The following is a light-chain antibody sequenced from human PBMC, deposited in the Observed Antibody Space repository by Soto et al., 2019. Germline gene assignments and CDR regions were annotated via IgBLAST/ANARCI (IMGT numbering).Light chain of an antibody. CDR2: GND. J-gene: IGLJ2*01. Sequence: QSVLTQPPSASGTPGQRVTISCSGSSSNIGGNIVNWYQQLPGTAPKLLIFGNDQRPSWVPDRFSGSKSGTSASLAISGLQSEDEANYYSAAWDDSLNGVVFRGGTKVTVL. CDR1: SSNIGGNI. CDR3: AAWDDSLNGVV. V-gene: IGLV1-44*01.